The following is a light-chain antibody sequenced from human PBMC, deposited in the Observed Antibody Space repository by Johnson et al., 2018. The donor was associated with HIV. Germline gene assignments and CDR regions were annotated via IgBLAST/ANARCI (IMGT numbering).Light chain of an antibody. CDR3: GTWDSSLSAHYV. V-gene: IGLV1-51*02. CDR2: ENN. J-gene: IGLJ1*01. CDR1: SSNIGNNY. Sequence: QSVLTQPPSVSAAPGQKVTISCSGSSSNIGNNYVSWYQQLPGTAPKLLIYENNKRPSGSPDRFSGSKSGTSATLDITGLQTGDEADYYCGTWDSSLSAHYVFGTGTKITVL.